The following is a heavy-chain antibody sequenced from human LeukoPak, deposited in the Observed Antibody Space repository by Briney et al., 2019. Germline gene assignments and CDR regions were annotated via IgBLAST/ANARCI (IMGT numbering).Heavy chain of an antibody. V-gene: IGHV3-30-3*01. CDR3: ARVTRGPSYYYDSSGYESGDY. J-gene: IGHJ4*02. D-gene: IGHD3-22*01. CDR1: GFIFSSYA. Sequence: GGSLRLSCAASGFIFSSYAMHWVRQAPGKGLGWVAVISYDGSNKYYADSVEGRFTISRDNSKNTLYLQMNSLRAEDTAVYYCARVTRGPSYYYDSSGYESGDYWGQGTLVTVSS. CDR2: ISYDGSNK.